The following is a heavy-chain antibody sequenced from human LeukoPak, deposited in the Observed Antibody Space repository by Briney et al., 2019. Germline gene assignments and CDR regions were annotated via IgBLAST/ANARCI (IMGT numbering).Heavy chain of an antibody. D-gene: IGHD2-21*01. CDR2: ISSSSSYM. CDR3: ARFAYCGGDCYYFDY. J-gene: IGHJ4*02. V-gene: IGHV3-21*01. Sequence: GGSLRLSCAASGFTLTTYRMNWVRQAPGKGLEWVSCISSSSSYMYYADSLKGRFTISRDNAKNSLYLQMDSLRAEDTAVYYCARFAYCGGDCYYFDYWGQGTLVTVSS. CDR1: GFTLTTYR.